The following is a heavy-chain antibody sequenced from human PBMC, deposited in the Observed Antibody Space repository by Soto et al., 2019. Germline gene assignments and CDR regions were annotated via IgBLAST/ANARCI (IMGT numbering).Heavy chain of an antibody. CDR3: ARDYDGSGRYQTHYYYMDV. J-gene: IGHJ6*03. D-gene: IGHD3-10*01. CDR2: IWYDGSNK. V-gene: IGHV3-33*01. CDR1: GFTFSSYG. Sequence: QVQLVESGGGVVQPGRSLRLSCAASGFTFSSYGMHWVRQAPGKGLEWVAVIWYDGSNKYYADSVKGRFTISRDNSKNTLYLQMNSLRAEDTAVYYCARDYDGSGRYQTHYYYMDVWGKGTTVTVSS.